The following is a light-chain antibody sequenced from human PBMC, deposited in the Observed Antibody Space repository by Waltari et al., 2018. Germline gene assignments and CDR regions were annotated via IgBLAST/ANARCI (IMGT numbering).Light chain of an antibody. Sequence: DIVMTQSSDSLAVSLGERATINCKSSQSVLYSSNNKNHLAWYQQKPGQPPKLLVYWASTRESGVPDRFSGSGSGTDFTLTISSLQAEDVAVYYCQQYYSLPWTFGQGTKVEIK. CDR3: QQYYSLPWT. CDR2: WAS. CDR1: QSVLYSSNNKNH. J-gene: IGKJ1*01. V-gene: IGKV4-1*01.